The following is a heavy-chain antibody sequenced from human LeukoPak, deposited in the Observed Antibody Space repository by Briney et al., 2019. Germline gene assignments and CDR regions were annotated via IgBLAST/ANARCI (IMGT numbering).Heavy chain of an antibody. J-gene: IGHJ4*02. CDR1: GYTFTSYD. V-gene: IGHV1-2*02. CDR2: INPNSGGT. Sequence: EASVKVSCKASGYTFTSYDINWVRQATGQGLEWMGWINPNSGGTNYAQKFQGRVTMTRDTSISTTYMELSRLRSDDTAVYYCARGGGYYYDSSGYYHYWGQGTLVTVSS. D-gene: IGHD3-22*01. CDR3: ARGGGYYYDSSGYYHY.